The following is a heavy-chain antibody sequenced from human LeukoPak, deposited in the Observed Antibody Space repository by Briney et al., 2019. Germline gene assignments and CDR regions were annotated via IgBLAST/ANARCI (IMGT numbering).Heavy chain of an antibody. D-gene: IGHD1-26*01. J-gene: IGHJ4*02. Sequence: SETLSLTCTVSGGSISSSSYYWGWIRQPPGKGLEWIGSIYYSGSTYYNPSLKSRVTISVDTSKNQFSLKLSSVTAADTAVYYCARRYPWIVGATNHFDYWGQGTLVTVSS. V-gene: IGHV4-39*01. CDR2: IYYSGST. CDR3: ARRYPWIVGATNHFDY. CDR1: GGSISSSSYY.